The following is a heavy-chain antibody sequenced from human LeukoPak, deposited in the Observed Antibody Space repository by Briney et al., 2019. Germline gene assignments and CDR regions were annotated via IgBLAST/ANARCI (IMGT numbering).Heavy chain of an antibody. J-gene: IGHJ4*02. V-gene: IGHV1-18*01. Sequence: ASVKVSCKASGYTFTSYGISWVRQAPGQGLEWMGWISAYNGNTNYAQKLQGRVTMTTDTSTSTAYMELRSLRSDDTAVYYCARHDCSSTSCYSDYWGQGTLVTVSS. CDR3: ARHDCSSTSCYSDY. CDR2: ISAYNGNT. CDR1: GYTFTSYG. D-gene: IGHD2-2*01.